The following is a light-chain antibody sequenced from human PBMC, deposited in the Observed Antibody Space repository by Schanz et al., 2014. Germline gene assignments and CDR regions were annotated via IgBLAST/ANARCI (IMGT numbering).Light chain of an antibody. Sequence: DLQMTQSPSTLSASVGDRVTITCRASQSISTWLAWYQQKPGKAPNLLIYAASSLQSGVPSRFSGSGTGTDLTLTINGLQPEDFATYYCQQSYSVPYTFGQGTKVEIK. CDR1: QSISTW. CDR3: QQSYSVPYT. V-gene: IGKV1-39*01. CDR2: AAS. J-gene: IGKJ2*01.